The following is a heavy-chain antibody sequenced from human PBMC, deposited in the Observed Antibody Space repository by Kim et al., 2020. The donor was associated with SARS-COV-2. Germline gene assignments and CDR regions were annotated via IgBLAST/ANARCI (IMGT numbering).Heavy chain of an antibody. CDR1: GFTVSTNY. J-gene: IGHJ4*02. D-gene: IGHD2-21*02. V-gene: IGHV3-53*01. Sequence: GGSLRLSCAASGFTVSTNYMSWVRQTPGKGLEWASVIFSGGNTHYVDSVRGRFTMSRDISKNTVSLQMNSLRAEDTAVYYCAKTTVTAEVDCWGQGALVT. CDR3: AKTTVTAEVDC. CDR2: IFSGGNT.